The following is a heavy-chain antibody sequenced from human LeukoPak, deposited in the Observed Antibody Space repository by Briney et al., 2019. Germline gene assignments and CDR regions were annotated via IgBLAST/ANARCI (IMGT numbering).Heavy chain of an antibody. D-gene: IGHD6-19*01. CDR1: GGSFSDYY. V-gene: IGHV4-34*01. J-gene: IGHJ5*02. Sequence: SETLSLTCAVYGGSFSDYYWTWIRQPPGKGLEWIGEINHSGSTNYNPSPKSRVTISVDTSKKQFFLRLSSATAADTAVYYCAKGHRYSSGWYWSHWFDPWGQGTLVTVSS. CDR3: AKGHRYSSGWYWSHWFDP. CDR2: INHSGST.